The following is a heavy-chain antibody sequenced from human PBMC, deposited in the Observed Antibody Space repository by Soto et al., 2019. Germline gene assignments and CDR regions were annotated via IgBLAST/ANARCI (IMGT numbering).Heavy chain of an antibody. V-gene: IGHV3-53*01. CDR1: GFTVTTNY. CDR2: IYFGGGT. D-gene: IGHD6-13*01. Sequence: EVQLVESGGDLIQPGGSLRLSCAASGFTVTTNYMNWVRQAPGKGLEWVSVIYFGGGTYYADSVQGRFTISRDNSKNTLYLQLNSQRAEDTDVYYCARAGGIAAAAAIDYWGQGTLVTVSS. J-gene: IGHJ4*02. CDR3: ARAGGIAAAAAIDY.